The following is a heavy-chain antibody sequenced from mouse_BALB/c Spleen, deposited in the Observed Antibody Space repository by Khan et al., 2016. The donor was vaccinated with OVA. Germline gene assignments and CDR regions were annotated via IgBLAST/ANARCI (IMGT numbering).Heavy chain of an antibody. CDR3: SREWGLYRYAWFAY. V-gene: IGHV5-4*02. CDR1: GFTFSDYY. Sequence: EVELVESGGGLVKPGGSLKLSCAASGFTFSDYYMYWVRQTPEKRLEWVATIRDGGTYTYYPDSVKGRFTISRDNSKNNLYLQLSSLTSEDAAMYSCSREWGLYRYAWFAYWGQGTLVTVSA. CDR2: IRDGGTYT. D-gene: IGHD2-14*01. J-gene: IGHJ3*01.